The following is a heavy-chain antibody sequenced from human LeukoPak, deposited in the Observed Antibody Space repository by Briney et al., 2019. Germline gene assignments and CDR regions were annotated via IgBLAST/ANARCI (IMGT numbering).Heavy chain of an antibody. D-gene: IGHD3-3*01. Sequence: PSETLSLTCTVSGGSISSYYWSWIRQPAGKGLEWIGHIYTSGSTNYNPSLKSRVTMSVDTSKNQFSLKLSSVTAADTAVYYSARDRKGYYDFWSGYRYYYYMDVWGKGTTVTVSS. V-gene: IGHV4-4*07. CDR3: ARDRKGYYDFWSGYRYYYYMDV. J-gene: IGHJ6*03. CDR1: GGSISSYY. CDR2: IYTSGST.